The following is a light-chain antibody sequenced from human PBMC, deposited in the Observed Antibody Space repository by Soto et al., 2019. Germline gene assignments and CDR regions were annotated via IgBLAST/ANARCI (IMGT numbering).Light chain of an antibody. Sequence: EIVLTQTPATLSLSPGESATLSCRASQSVSSHLARYQDKPGQSPRLLISAPSSRATGIPARFSGCGSGTDVSLNTSSLEPEDLAVSYCQQRSNKPGFTFGPGTKGDIK. V-gene: IGKV3-11*01. J-gene: IGKJ3*01. CDR3: QQRSNKPGFT. CDR2: APS. CDR1: QSVSSH.